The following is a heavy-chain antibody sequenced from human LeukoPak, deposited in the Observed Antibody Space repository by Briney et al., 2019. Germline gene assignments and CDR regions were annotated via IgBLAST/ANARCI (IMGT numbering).Heavy chain of an antibody. CDR1: GGSISSYY. CDR3: ASESNDYSNYLQWFDP. D-gene: IGHD4-11*01. Sequence: SETLSLTCTVSGGSISSYYWSWIRQPPGKGLEWIGYIYYSGSTNYNPSLKSRVTISVDTSKNQFSLKLSSVTAADTAVYYCASESNDYSNYLQWFDPWGQGTLVTVSS. J-gene: IGHJ5*02. V-gene: IGHV4-59*01. CDR2: IYYSGST.